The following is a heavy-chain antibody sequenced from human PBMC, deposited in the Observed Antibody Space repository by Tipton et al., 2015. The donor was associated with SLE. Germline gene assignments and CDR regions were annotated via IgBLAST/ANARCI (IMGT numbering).Heavy chain of an antibody. CDR2: IYRNGNA. D-gene: IGHD2-15*01. Sequence: TLSLTCTVSGGSVTNYYWSWIRQSPGRGLEWIAYIYRNGNAAYNPSLASRVTISIDTSKNQFSLKLSSVTAADTAVYYCANSSGDGGYCSGLSCYYYYYYMDVWGQGTTVTVSS. J-gene: IGHJ6*03. V-gene: IGHV4-59*02. CDR1: GGSVTNYY. CDR3: ANSSGDGGYCSGLSCYYYYYYMDV.